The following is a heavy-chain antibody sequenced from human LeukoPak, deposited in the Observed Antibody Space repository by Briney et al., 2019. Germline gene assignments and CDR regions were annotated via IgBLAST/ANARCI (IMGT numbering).Heavy chain of an antibody. J-gene: IGHJ2*01. D-gene: IGHD5-24*01. Sequence: ASVKASCKASGYTFTSYYMHWVRQAPGQGLEWMGIINPSGGSTSYAQKFQGRVTMTRDTSTSTVYMELSSLRSEDTAVYYCARDTRDGYNPYWYFDLWGRGTLVTVSS. CDR1: GYTFTSYY. V-gene: IGHV1-46*01. CDR3: ARDTRDGYNPYWYFDL. CDR2: INPSGGST.